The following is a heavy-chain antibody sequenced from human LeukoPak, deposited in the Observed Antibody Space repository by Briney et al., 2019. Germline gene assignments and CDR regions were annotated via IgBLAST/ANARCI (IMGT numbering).Heavy chain of an antibody. Sequence: ASVKVSCKASGYRLTSYSIHWVRQAPGQRLEWMGSVDAGSDNRKYSQKFQGRVTINSDTSASTAYMELSSLRSEDTAVYYCAADRVTIFGVVIIGMDVWGQGTTVTVSS. CDR2: VDAGSDNR. CDR1: GYRLTSYS. V-gene: IGHV1-3*01. D-gene: IGHD3-3*01. J-gene: IGHJ6*02. CDR3: AADRVTIFGVVIIGMDV.